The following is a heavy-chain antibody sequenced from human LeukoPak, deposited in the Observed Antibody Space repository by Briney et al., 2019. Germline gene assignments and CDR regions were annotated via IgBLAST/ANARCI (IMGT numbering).Heavy chain of an antibody. J-gene: IGHJ4*02. D-gene: IGHD4-17*01. CDR1: GGSISIGAYY. CDR2: IYYSGST. V-gene: IGHV4-31*03. Sequence: PPETLSLTCTVSGGSISIGAYYWSSIRQHPRKGLEWFGSIYYSGSTNYNPSLKSRVTISVDTSKNTFYLKLSSVTAADTAVYYCARQGRVRYGAYEDYWGQGTLVTVSS. CDR3: ARQGRVRYGAYEDY.